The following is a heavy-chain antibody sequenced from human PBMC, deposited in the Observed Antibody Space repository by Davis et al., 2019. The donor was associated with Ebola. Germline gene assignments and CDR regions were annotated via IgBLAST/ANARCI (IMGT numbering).Heavy chain of an antibody. CDR1: GGSSSGYY. J-gene: IGHJ5*02. CDR3: ARGQWWPTRGWFDP. CDR2: INHSGST. V-gene: IGHV4-34*01. Sequence: SETLSLTCTVYGGSSSGYYWSWIRQPPGKGLEWIGEINHSGSTNYTPSLKSRVTISVDTSKNQFSLKLSSVTAADTAVYYCARGQWWPTRGWFDPWGQGTLVTVSS. D-gene: IGHD2-8*01.